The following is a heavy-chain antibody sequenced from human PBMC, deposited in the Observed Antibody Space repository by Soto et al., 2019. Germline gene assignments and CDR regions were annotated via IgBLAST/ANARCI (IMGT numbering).Heavy chain of an antibody. Sequence: GESLKISCKGSGYSFTTYWVGWVRQLPGQGLEWMGVMFPGDSDTRYSPSFQGQVTMSADPSTNTAYLEWSSLKAADSAMYYCARVPDSSLGTMDVWGQGTTVTVSS. CDR1: GYSFTTYW. CDR3: ARVPDSSLGTMDV. V-gene: IGHV5-51*01. D-gene: IGHD6-19*01. J-gene: IGHJ6*02. CDR2: MFPGDSDT.